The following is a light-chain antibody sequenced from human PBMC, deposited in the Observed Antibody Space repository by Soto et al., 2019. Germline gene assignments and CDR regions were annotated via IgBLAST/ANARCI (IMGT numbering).Light chain of an antibody. J-gene: IGKJ4*01. Sequence: EIVLTQSPGTLSLSPGERATLSCRASQTVGNNYLAWYQQKPGQAPRLLIDDASNRATGIPDRFSGTWSGTDFTLTISSLEPEDFAVYYCHQCATSPLTFGGGTKVEIK. CDR2: DAS. CDR1: QTVGNNY. V-gene: IGKV3-20*01. CDR3: HQCATSPLT.